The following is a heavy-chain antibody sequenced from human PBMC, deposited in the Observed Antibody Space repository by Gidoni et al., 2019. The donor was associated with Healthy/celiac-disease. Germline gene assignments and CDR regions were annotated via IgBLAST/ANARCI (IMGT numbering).Heavy chain of an antibody. CDR3: ARGDRGGWYSSHLDY. CDR1: GFTFSSYA. V-gene: IGHV3-30-3*01. CDR2: IAYDGSNK. Sequence: QVQLVESGGGVVQPGRSLRISCAASGFTFSSYAMHWVRQAPGKGLEWVAVIAYDGSNKYYADSVKGRFTISRDNSKNTLYLQMNSLRAEDTAVYYCARGDRGGWYSSHLDYWGQGTLVTVSS. J-gene: IGHJ4*02. D-gene: IGHD6-19*01.